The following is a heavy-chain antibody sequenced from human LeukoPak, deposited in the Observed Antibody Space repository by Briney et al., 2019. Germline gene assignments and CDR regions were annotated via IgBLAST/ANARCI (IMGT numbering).Heavy chain of an antibody. CDR1: GESFSGYF. CDR2: INHSGST. CDR3: AGGSRCSSTSCYSGLTWFDP. J-gene: IGHJ5*02. D-gene: IGHD2-2*02. Sequence: SETLSLTCTVYGESFSGYFWTWIRQPPGKGLEWIGEINHSGSTNYNPSLKSRVTMSVDTSRNQFSLKLSSVTAADTAVYFCAGGSRCSSTSCYSGLTWFDPWGQGTLVTVSS. V-gene: IGHV4-34*01.